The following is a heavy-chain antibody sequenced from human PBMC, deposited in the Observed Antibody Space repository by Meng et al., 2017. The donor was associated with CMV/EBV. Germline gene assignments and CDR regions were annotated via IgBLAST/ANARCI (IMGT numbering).Heavy chain of an antibody. Sequence: GGSLRLSCAASGFTFSSYAMHWVRQAPGKRLEWVAVVWYDGSNKYYADSVKGRFTISRDNSKNTLYLQMSSLRAEDTGVYYCAKNLVVPVATPYYYYGMDVWGQGTTVTVSS. CDR2: VWYDGSNK. V-gene: IGHV3-33*06. D-gene: IGHD2-2*01. CDR1: GFTFSSYA. J-gene: IGHJ6*02. CDR3: AKNLVVPVATPYYYYGMDV.